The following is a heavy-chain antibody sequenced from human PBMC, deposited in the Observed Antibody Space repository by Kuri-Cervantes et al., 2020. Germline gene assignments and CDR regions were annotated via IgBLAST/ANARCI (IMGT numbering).Heavy chain of an antibody. CDR1: GFTFSSYA. V-gene: IGHV3-30*01. Sequence: GGSLRLSCAASGFTFSSYAMHWVRQAPGKGLEWVAVISYDGSNKYYADSVKGRFTSSRHNSKNTLYLQMNSLRAEDTAVCFCARDSPNYYYYYMDVWGKGTTVTVSS. CDR2: ISYDGSNK. J-gene: IGHJ6*03. CDR3: ARDSPNYYYYYMDV.